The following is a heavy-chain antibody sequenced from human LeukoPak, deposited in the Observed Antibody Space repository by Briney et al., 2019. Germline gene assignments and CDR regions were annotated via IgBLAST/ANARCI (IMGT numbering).Heavy chain of an antibody. V-gene: IGHV4-31*03. J-gene: IGHJ4*02. CDR1: GGSISSGGYC. CDR3: ARVRKLPLEWDLIDY. Sequence: SQTLSLTCTVSGGSISSGGYCWTWIRQHPGEGLEWIGYIYHSGNTYYNPSLKSRIVISVDTSKNQFSLKVTSVTAADTAVYYCARVRKLPLEWDLIDYWGQGTPVTVSS. D-gene: IGHD4-23*01. CDR2: IYHSGNT.